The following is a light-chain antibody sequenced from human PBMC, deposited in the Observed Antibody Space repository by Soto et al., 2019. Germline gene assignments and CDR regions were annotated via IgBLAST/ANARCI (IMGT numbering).Light chain of an antibody. CDR2: GAS. CDR1: QRVSSSH. CDR3: QQYGSSQGT. J-gene: IGKJ4*01. V-gene: IGKV3-20*01. Sequence: EIVLTQSPGTLSLSSGERATLSCRASQRVSSSHLAWDQQKPGQAPRLRIYGASSRATGIPDRFSGSGSGTDFTLTISRLEPEDFAVYYCQQYGSSQGTFGGGTKVELK.